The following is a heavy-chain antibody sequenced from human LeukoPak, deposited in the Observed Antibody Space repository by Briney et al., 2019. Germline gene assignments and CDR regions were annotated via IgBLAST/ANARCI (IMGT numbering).Heavy chain of an antibody. CDR1: GFTFSSYA. D-gene: IGHD2-2*01. CDR2: IGGSGGST. Sequence: GGSLRLSCAASGFTFSSYAMSWVRQAPGKGLEWVSAIGGSGGSTYYADSVKGRFTISRDNSKNTLYLQMNSLRAEDTAVYYCATSNIVVVPAAIEDYWGQGTLVTVSS. CDR3: ATSNIVVVPAAIEDY. J-gene: IGHJ4*02. V-gene: IGHV3-23*01.